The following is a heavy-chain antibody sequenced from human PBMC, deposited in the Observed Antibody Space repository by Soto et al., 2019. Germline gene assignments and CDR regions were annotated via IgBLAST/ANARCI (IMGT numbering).Heavy chain of an antibody. J-gene: IGHJ4*02. Sequence: QVHLVQSGAEVKKPGASVKFSFKGSGYTFTSYGSTWVPQAPGQGREWMGWISARNGDTDYAQKREGRVTVTRDTSTSTAYMELRSLRSDGTGVCYCARGGCGDYWGQGALVTVSS. V-gene: IGHV1-18*01. CDR3: ARGGCGDY. CDR2: ISARNGDT. D-gene: IGHD3-16*01. CDR1: GYTFTSYG.